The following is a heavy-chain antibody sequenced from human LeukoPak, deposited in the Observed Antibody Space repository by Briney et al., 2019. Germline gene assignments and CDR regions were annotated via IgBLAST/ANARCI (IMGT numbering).Heavy chain of an antibody. Sequence: GGSLRLSCAASGFTFSSYDMHRVRQAPGKGLEWVAVISHDGNDRYYADSVKGRFTVSRDHSKSTLYLQMNSLRAEDTAVYYCAKVMEDSAGYYGNYYYYGMDVWGQGTTVTVSS. CDR1: GFTFSSYD. CDR3: AKVMEDSAGYYGNYYYYGMDV. CDR2: ISHDGNDR. D-gene: IGHD3-22*01. J-gene: IGHJ6*02. V-gene: IGHV3-30*18.